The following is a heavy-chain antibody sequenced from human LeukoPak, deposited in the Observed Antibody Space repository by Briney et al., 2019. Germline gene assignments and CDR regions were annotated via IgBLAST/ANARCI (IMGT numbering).Heavy chain of an antibody. J-gene: IGHJ6*03. CDR1: GYTFTGYY. V-gene: IGHV1-2*02. D-gene: IGHD1-26*01. CDR3: ARGAPNYYYYYMDV. Sequence: ASVKVSCKASGYTFTGYYMHWVRQAPGQGLEWMGWINPNSGGTNYAQKFQGRVTMTRDTSIRTAYMELSRLRSDDTAVYYCARGAPNYYYYYMDVWGKGTTVTISS. CDR2: INPNSGGT.